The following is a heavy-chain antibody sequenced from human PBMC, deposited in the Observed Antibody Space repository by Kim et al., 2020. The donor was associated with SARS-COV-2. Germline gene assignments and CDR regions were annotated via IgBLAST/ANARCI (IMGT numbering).Heavy chain of an antibody. D-gene: IGHD3-22*01. J-gene: IGHJ4*02. Sequence: SVKVSCKASGGTFRSYAISWVRQATGQGLEWMGGIIPIFGTANYAQKFQGRVTITADESTSTAYMELSSLRSEDTAVYYCARGGYYDSSGYYYFGYWGQGTLVTVSS. CDR2: IIPIFGTA. CDR3: ARGGYYDSSGYYYFGY. CDR1: GGTFRSYA. V-gene: IGHV1-69*13.